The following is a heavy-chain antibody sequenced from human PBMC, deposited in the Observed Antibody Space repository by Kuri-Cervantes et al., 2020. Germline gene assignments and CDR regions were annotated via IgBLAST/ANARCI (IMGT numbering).Heavy chain of an antibody. J-gene: IGHJ5*02. V-gene: IGHV4-38-2*01. Sequence: SETLSLTCAVFDYSISSGYFWGWIRQPPGKGLEWIGSIYYSGTTYYNPSLESRVTISVDTSKNQFSLKLSSVTAADTAVYYCARLSGWYIGSWFDPWGQGTLVTVSS. D-gene: IGHD6-19*01. CDR2: IYYSGTT. CDR1: DYSISSGYF. CDR3: ARLSGWYIGSWFDP.